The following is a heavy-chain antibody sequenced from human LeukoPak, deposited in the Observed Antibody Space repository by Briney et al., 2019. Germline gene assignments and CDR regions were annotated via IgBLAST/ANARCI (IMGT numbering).Heavy chain of an antibody. Sequence: PGESLKISCKGSGYNFTRNWISWVRQMPGKGLEWMGRIDPSDSYTNYSPSLQGHVTISADKSTSTAYLQWSSLKASDTAMYYCARGKGWFAPWGQGTLVTVSS. J-gene: IGHJ5*02. V-gene: IGHV5-10-1*01. CDR2: IDPSDSYT. CDR1: GYNFTRNW. CDR3: ARGKGWFAP.